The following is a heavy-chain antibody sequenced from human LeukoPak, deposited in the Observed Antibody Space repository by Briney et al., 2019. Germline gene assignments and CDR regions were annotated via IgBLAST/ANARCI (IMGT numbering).Heavy chain of an antibody. V-gene: IGHV4-59*01. Sequence: SETLSLTCTVSGGSISSYYWSWIRQPPGKGLEWIGYIYYSGSTNYNPSLKSRVTISVDTSENQFSLKLSSVAAADTAVYYCARRFGELLYRGYYYYYMDVWGKGTTVTVSS. CDR2: IYYSGST. J-gene: IGHJ6*03. D-gene: IGHD3-10*01. CDR1: GGSISSYY. CDR3: ARRFGELLYRGYYYYYMDV.